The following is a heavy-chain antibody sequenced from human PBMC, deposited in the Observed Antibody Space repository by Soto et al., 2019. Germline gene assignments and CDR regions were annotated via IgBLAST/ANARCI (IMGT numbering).Heavy chain of an antibody. D-gene: IGHD3-9*01. CDR1: GYTFTSYG. V-gene: IGHV1-18*01. CDR2: ISAYNGNT. CDR3: ARGAHYDILTGYPNDAFDI. Sequence: QVQLVQSGAEVKKPGASVKVSCKSSGYTFTSYGITWVRQAPGQGLEWMGWISAYNGNTNYAQKLQGRVTMTTDSATSAAYMALRSLRSDDSAVYYCARGAHYDILTGYPNDAFDIWGQGTMVTVSS. J-gene: IGHJ3*02.